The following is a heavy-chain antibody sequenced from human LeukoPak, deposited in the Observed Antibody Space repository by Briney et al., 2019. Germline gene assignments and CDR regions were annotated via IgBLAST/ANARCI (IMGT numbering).Heavy chain of an antibody. V-gene: IGHV3-53*01. CDR3: ARERQGTNSIHGMDGLDV. D-gene: IGHD4-11*01. CDR2: IYCTGAT. Sequence: GGSLRLSCAGSGFTVSDYYMSWVRQAPGKGLEWVSVIYCTGATYYADSVKDRFTISRDNSKNTVYLQMSSLRVDDTAIYFCARERQGTNSIHGMDGLDVWGQGTVVTVSS. CDR1: GFTVSDYY. J-gene: IGHJ3*01.